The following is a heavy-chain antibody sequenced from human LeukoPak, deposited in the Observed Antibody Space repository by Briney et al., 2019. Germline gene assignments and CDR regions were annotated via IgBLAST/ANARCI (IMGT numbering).Heavy chain of an antibody. D-gene: IGHD5-24*01. Sequence: PGGSLRLSCEASGFTFSTYNMNWVRQAPGKRLEWVSSITSTSSYVFYADSVKGRFTISRDNAKNSLYLQINSLRAEDTAVYYCARHRDGAMDVWGKGTTVTISS. V-gene: IGHV3-21*01. J-gene: IGHJ6*03. CDR2: ITSTSSYV. CDR1: GFTFSTYN. CDR3: ARHRDGAMDV.